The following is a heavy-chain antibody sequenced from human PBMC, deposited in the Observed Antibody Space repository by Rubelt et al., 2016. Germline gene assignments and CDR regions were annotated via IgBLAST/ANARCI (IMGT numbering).Heavy chain of an antibody. D-gene: IGHD3-3*01. V-gene: IGHV4-39*07. J-gene: IGHJ4*02. CDR2: VSYSGTT. CDR3: AREHHDFWSGYSTQNFDY. Sequence: GLAWIGSVSYSGTTKYSPSLKSRVTISVDTSKNQFSLKLTSVTAADTAVYYCAREHHDFWSGYSTQNFDYWGQGTLVTVSS.